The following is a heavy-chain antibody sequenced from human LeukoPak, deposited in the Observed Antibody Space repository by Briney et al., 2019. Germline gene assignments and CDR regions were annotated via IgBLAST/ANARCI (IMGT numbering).Heavy chain of an antibody. CDR3: ARASRSWSRFDP. CDR1: GYSISSGYY. CDR2: IYHSGST. Sequence: PSETLSLTCTVSGYSISSGYYWGWIRQPPGKGLEWIGSIYHSGSTYYNPSLKSRVTISVDTSKNQFSLKLSSVTAADTAVYYCARASRSWSRFDPWGQGTLVTVSS. V-gene: IGHV4-38-2*02. J-gene: IGHJ5*02. D-gene: IGHD6-13*01.